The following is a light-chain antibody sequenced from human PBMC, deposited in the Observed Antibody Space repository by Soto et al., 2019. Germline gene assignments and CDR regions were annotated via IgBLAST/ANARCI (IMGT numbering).Light chain of an antibody. J-gene: IGLJ1*01. CDR2: RDN. Sequence: QSVLTQPPSASGTPGQRVTISCSGSSSNIGTYYVYWYQQLPGTAPKLLIYRDNQRPSGVPDRFSGSKSGTSASLAISGLRSEDEAEYYCAAWDDSLSVLYVFGTGTKVTVL. CDR3: AAWDDSLSVLYV. V-gene: IGLV1-47*01. CDR1: SSNIGTYY.